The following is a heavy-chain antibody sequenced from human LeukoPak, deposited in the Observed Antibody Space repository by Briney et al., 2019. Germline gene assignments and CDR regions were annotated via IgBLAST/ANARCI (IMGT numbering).Heavy chain of an antibody. D-gene: IGHD2-2*02. J-gene: IGHJ5*02. CDR2: IYTSGST. V-gene: IGHV4-61*02. Sequence: SETQSLTCTVSGGSISSGSYYWSWIRQPAGKGLEWIGRIYTSGSTNYNPSLKSRVTISVDTSKNQFSLKLSSVTAADTAVYYCARGLVVPAAIWFDPWGQGTLVTVSS. CDR3: ARGLVVPAAIWFDP. CDR1: GGSISSGSYY.